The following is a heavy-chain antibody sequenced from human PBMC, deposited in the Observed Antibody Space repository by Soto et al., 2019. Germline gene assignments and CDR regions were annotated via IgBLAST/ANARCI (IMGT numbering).Heavy chain of an antibody. Sequence: EAQLVESGGGLVQTGGSLKVSCAGSGITLSNYGMAWVRQAPGKGLEWIAYIKTSGHIYYADSVRGRFAISRDNAKNSLNLQMDGLRVEDTAVYYCATGHCGGADCSLPGRFFEFWGQGTRITVSS. CDR1: GITLSNYG. CDR3: ATGHCGGADCSLPGRFFEF. D-gene: IGHD2-21*02. J-gene: IGHJ4*02. V-gene: IGHV3-48*04. CDR2: IKTSGHI.